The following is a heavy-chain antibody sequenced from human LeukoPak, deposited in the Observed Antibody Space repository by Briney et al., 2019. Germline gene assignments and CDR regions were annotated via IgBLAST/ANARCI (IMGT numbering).Heavy chain of an antibody. CDR2: ISSGSSFM. CDR1: GFTFSRYS. J-gene: IGHJ5*02. D-gene: IGHD3-10*01. CDR3: ARDLYGSGNRAFDT. V-gene: IGHV3-21*01. Sequence: GGSLRLSCAASGFTFSRYSMNWVRQAPGKGLEWVSSISSGSSFMYYADSVKGRFTISRDNAKNSLYLQMNSLRAEDTAVYYCARDLYGSGNRAFDTWGQGTLVTVSS.